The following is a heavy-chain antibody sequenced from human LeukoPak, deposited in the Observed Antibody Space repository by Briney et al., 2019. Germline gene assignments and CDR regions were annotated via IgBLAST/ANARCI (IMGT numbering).Heavy chain of an antibody. J-gene: IGHJ4*02. V-gene: IGHV3-23*01. D-gene: IGHD5-18*01. Sequence: GGSLRLSCAASGFTFSSYAMSWVRQAPGKGLESVSAISGSGGSTYYADSVKGRFTISRDNSKNTLYLQMNSLRAEDTAGYYWAKDIGSWRYSYGILDYWGQGTLVTVSS. CDR3: AKDIGSWRYSYGILDY. CDR1: GFTFSSYA. CDR2: ISGSGGST.